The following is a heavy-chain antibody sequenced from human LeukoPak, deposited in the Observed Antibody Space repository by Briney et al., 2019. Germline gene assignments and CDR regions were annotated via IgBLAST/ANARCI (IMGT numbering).Heavy chain of an antibody. V-gene: IGHV3-53*01. CDR2: IYSGGYT. J-gene: IGHJ6*03. Sequence: HPGGSLRLSCAASGLTVSSNYMSWVRQAPGKGLEWVSMIYSGGYTHFADSVKGRFTISRDNSKNTLYLQMNSLRAEDTAVYYCARDKRAGANVYYYYMDVWGKGTTVTVSS. CDR1: GLTVSSNY. D-gene: IGHD1-26*01. CDR3: ARDKRAGANVYYYYMDV.